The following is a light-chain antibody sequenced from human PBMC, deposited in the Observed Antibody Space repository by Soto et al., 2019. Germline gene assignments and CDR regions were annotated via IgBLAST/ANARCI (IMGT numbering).Light chain of an antibody. J-gene: IGKJ2*01. Sequence: EIVLTQSPGTLSLSPGERATLSCRASQSVSSSYLAWYQQKPGQAPRLLIYGASSRATGIPDRFSGSGSGTDFTLTISRLKPKDFAVYYCQQYGSSPYTFGQGTKLEIK. CDR3: QQYGSSPYT. V-gene: IGKV3-20*01. CDR1: QSVSSSY. CDR2: GAS.